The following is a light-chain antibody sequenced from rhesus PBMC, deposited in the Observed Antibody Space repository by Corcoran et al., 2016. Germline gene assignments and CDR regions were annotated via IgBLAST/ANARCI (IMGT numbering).Light chain of an antibody. CDR3: LQDYTTPLT. CDR1: QGINKE. Sequence: DIQMTQSLSSLSASVGDRVTVTCRASQGINKELSWYQPKPGKAPTLLIYAASSWQTGVSSRFSGSGPGTAYTLTIISLPPADVATYCCLQDYTTPLTFGGGTKVEIK. V-gene: IGKV1-94*01. CDR2: AAS. J-gene: IGKJ4*01.